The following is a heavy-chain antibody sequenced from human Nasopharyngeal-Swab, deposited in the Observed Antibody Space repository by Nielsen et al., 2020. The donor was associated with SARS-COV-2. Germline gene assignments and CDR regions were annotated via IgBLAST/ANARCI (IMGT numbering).Heavy chain of an antibody. J-gene: IGHJ6*02. Sequence: GEPLKISCAASGFTFNNYNFNWVRQAPGKGLEWVSSISSSSSYIYYADSVKGRFTISRDNAKNSFSLQMNSLRAEDTAVYYCARDGLDYDFWSAYFMDVWGQGTTVTVSS. D-gene: IGHD3-3*01. V-gene: IGHV3-21*01. CDR2: ISSSSSYI. CDR3: ARDGLDYDFWSAYFMDV. CDR1: GFTFNNYN.